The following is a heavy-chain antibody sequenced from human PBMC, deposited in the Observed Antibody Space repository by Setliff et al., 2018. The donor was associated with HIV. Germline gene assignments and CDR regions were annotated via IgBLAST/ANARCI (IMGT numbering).Heavy chain of an antibody. D-gene: IGHD6-13*01. CDR2: IYTSGST. Sequence: PSETLSLTCTVSGGSISSYYWSWIRQPPGKALEWIGYIYTSGSTNYNPSLKSRFTISVDTSKNQFSLKVNSVTAADTAVYYCARGARLLAGYSDRWDYYYMGVWGKGTTVTVSS. J-gene: IGHJ6*03. V-gene: IGHV4-4*08. CDR1: GGSISSYY. CDR3: ARGARLLAGYSDRWDYYYMGV.